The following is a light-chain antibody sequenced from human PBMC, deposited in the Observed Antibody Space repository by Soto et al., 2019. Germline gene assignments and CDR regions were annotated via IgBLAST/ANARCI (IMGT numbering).Light chain of an antibody. CDR3: QQYDIFSLT. V-gene: IGKV1-5*03. J-gene: IGKJ4*01. CDR2: KAS. CDR1: QSISSW. Sequence: DIQMTQSPSTLSASVGDRVTITCRASQSISSWLAWYQQKPGEAPKRLIYKASTLESGIPSRFSGGGSGTEFTLTISSLQPDDFATYYCQQYDIFSLTFGGGTKVEVK.